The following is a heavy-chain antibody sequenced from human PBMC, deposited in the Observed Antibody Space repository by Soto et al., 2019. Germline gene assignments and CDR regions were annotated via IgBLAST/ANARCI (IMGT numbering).Heavy chain of an antibody. CDR2: ISSDGTTT. CDR3: AAAYYYNDCGDY. D-gene: IGHD3-10*01. V-gene: IGHV3-74*01. Sequence: GGSLRLSCAASGFTFSSYWMHWVRQAPGKGLVWVSRISSDGTTTTYADSVKGRFTISRDNARNTVYLQMNSLRAEDTAVYYCAAAYYYNDCGDYWGQGTLVTVSS. J-gene: IGHJ4*02. CDR1: GFTFSSYW.